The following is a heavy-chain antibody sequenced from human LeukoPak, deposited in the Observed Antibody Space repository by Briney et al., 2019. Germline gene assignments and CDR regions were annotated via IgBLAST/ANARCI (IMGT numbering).Heavy chain of an antibody. J-gene: IGHJ3*02. D-gene: IGHD2-2*01. Sequence: ASVKVSCKASGYTFTSYYMHWVRQAPGQGLEWMGIINPSGGSTSYAQKFQGRVTMTRDTSTSTVYMELSSLRSEDTAVYYCARESAGCSSTSCYRGSMTTVTTGAFDIWGQXTMVTVSS. V-gene: IGHV1-46*01. CDR2: INPSGGST. CDR3: ARESAGCSSTSCYRGSMTTVTTGAFDI. CDR1: GYTFTSYY.